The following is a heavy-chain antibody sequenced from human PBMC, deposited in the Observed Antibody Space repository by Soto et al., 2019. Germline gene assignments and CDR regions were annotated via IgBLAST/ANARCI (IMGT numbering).Heavy chain of an antibody. Sequence: GGSLRLSCAASGFTFNTYAMSWVRQTPGKGLEWVSAISDSGGSTYYADSVKGRFSISRDNSKNTLYLQMNSLRAEDTAVYYCAKMRGRYCGSDSGAYMDVWGKGTTVTVSS. V-gene: IGHV3-23*01. D-gene: IGHD3-10*01. J-gene: IGHJ6*03. CDR3: AKMRGRYCGSDSGAYMDV. CDR1: GFTFNTYA. CDR2: ISDSGGST.